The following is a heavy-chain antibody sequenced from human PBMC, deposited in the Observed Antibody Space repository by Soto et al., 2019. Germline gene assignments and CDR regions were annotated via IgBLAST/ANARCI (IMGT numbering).Heavy chain of an antibody. CDR3: ARHDDYDSSGYYVFQH. V-gene: IGHV4-31*03. J-gene: IGHJ1*01. Sequence: KTSETLSLTCTVSGGSISSGGYYWSWIRQHPGKGLEWIGYIYYSGSTYYNPSLKSRVTISVDTSKNQFSLKLSSVTAADTAVYYCARHDDYDSSGYYVFQHWGQGTQVTVSS. CDR1: GGSISSGGYY. CDR2: IYYSGST. D-gene: IGHD3-22*01.